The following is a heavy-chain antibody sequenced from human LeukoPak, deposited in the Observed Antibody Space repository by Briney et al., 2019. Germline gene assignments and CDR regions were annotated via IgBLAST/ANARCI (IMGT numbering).Heavy chain of an antibody. CDR1: GYTFTSYG. J-gene: IGHJ4*02. V-gene: IGHV1-18*01. Sequence: ASVKVSCKASGYTFTSYGISWVRQAPGQGLEWMGWISAYNGNTNHAQKLQGRVTMTTDTSTSTAYMELRSLRSDDTAVYYCARAPRLLWFGELPPNFDYWGQGTLVTVSS. D-gene: IGHD3-10*01. CDR2: ISAYNGNT. CDR3: ARAPRLLWFGELPPNFDY.